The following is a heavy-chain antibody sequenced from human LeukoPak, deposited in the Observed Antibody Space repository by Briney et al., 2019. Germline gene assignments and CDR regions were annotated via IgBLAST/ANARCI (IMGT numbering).Heavy chain of an antibody. J-gene: IGHJ6*02. Sequence: GASVKVSCKASGYTFTGYYMHWVRQAPGQGLEWMGWINPNSGGTNYAQKFQGWVTMTRDTSISTAYMELSRLRSDDTAVYYCARDRGVTMVRSSYGMDVWGQGTTVTVSS. V-gene: IGHV1-2*04. CDR1: GYTFTGYY. D-gene: IGHD3-10*01. CDR2: INPNSGGT. CDR3: ARDRGVTMVRSSYGMDV.